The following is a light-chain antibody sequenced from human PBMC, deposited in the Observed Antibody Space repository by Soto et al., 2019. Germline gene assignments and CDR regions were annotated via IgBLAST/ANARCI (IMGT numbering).Light chain of an antibody. J-gene: IGKJ1*01. CDR3: QQYGRT. CDR1: QSISIY. V-gene: IGKV1-39*01. CDR2: AAS. Sequence: DIQMTQSPSSLSASVGDRVTITCRASQSISIYLNWYQQKPGKAPKLLIYAASSLQSGVPSRFSGSGSGTDFTLTISRLEPEDFAMYYCQQYGRTFGLGTKVDIK.